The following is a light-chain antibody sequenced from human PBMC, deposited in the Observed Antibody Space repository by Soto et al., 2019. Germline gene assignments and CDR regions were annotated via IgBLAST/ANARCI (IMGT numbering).Light chain of an antibody. CDR2: DVI. J-gene: IGLJ2*01. Sequence: QSALTQPPSASGSPGQSVTISCTGTGSDIGAYNFVSWYQQYPGKAPKVMIYDVIKRPSGVPARFSGSKSGNTASLTVSGLRADGEAVYYCGSFVGGYGLDVIFGGGTKLTVL. CDR1: GSDIGAYNF. CDR3: GSFVGGYGLDVI. V-gene: IGLV2-8*01.